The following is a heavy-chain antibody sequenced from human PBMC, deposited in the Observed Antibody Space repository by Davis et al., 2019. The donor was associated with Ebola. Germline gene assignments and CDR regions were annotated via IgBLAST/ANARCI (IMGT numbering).Heavy chain of an antibody. CDR2: IWYEGTDG. J-gene: IGHJ4*02. D-gene: IGHD6-25*01. V-gene: IGHV3-33*08. CDR3: ARREAASIDY. CDR1: GFSFDAYA. Sequence: GESLKISCEASGFSFDAYAMHWVRQAPGKGLEWVSSIWYEGTDGNYADSVRGRFIISRDDSKNTLYLQMNSLRVEDTAIYYCARREAASIDYWGQGTLVTVSS.